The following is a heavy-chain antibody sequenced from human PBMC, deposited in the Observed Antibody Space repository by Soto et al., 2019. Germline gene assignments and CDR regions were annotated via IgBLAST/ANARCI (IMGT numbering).Heavy chain of an antibody. J-gene: IGHJ6*02. CDR3: ARALYDTDSLPVGAEARYYAMDV. D-gene: IGHD3-22*01. CDR2: ISGSGGST. V-gene: IGHV3-23*01. Sequence: GGSLRLSCAASGFTFSSYAMSWVRQAPGKGLEWVSAISGSGGSTYYADSVKGRFTISRDNSKNTLYLQMNSLRSEDTAVYYCARALYDTDSLPVGAEARYYAMDVWGRGTTVTVSS. CDR1: GFTFSSYA.